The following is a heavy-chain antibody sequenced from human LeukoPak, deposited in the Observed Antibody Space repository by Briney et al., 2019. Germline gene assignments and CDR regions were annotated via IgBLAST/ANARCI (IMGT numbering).Heavy chain of an antibody. CDR2: ISYDGSNK. V-gene: IGHV3-30-3*01. CDR1: GFTFSSYA. Sequence: HSGRSLRLSCAASGFTFSSYAMHWVRQAPGKGLEWVAVISYDGSNKYYADSVKGRFTISRDNSKNTLYLQMNSLRAEDTAVYYCAGTGTTYTDAFDIWGQGTMVTVSS. D-gene: IGHD1-1*01. J-gene: IGHJ3*02. CDR3: AGTGTTYTDAFDI.